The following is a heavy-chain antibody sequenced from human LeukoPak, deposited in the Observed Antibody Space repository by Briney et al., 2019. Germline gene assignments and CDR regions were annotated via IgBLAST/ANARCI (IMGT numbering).Heavy chain of an antibody. Sequence: SETLSLTCTVSGGSISSGGYYWSWIRQPPGKGREWIGYIYHSGSTYYNPSLKSRVTISVDRSKNQFSLKLSSVTAADTAVYYCAGGVGIPSWFDPWGQGTLVTVSS. V-gene: IGHV4-30-2*01. CDR3: AGGVGIPSWFDP. J-gene: IGHJ5*02. CDR1: GGSISSGGYY. D-gene: IGHD1-26*01. CDR2: IYHSGST.